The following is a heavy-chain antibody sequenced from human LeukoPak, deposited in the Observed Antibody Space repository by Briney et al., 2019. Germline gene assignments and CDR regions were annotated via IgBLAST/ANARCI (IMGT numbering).Heavy chain of an antibody. CDR3: ARSGYSYGHHDY. J-gene: IGHJ4*02. Sequence: SETLSLTCTVSGXSISSYYRSWIRQPPGKGLEWIGYIYYSGSTNYNPSLKSRVTISVDTSKNQFSLKLSSVTAADTAVYYCARSGYSYGHHDYWGQGTLVTVSS. D-gene: IGHD5-18*01. CDR1: GXSISSYY. V-gene: IGHV4-59*08. CDR2: IYYSGST.